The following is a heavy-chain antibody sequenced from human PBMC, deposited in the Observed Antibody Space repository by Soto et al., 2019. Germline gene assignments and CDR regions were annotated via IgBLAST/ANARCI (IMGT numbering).Heavy chain of an antibody. J-gene: IGHJ5*02. Sequence: SETLSLTGTVSGYSIRNGYYWGWIRQPPGKGLEWIGTIYHSGSTYYNPSLKSRVTISVDASETHFSLKLISVTAADTAVYYCAGVGPYCGGDCYSPPPWGQGTLVTVSS. CDR1: GYSIRNGYY. CDR2: IYHSGST. V-gene: IGHV4-38-2*02. CDR3: AGVGPYCGGDCYSPPP. D-gene: IGHD2-21*02.